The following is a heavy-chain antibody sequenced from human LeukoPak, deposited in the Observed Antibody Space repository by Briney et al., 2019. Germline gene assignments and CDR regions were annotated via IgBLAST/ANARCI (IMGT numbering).Heavy chain of an antibody. CDR2: IRYDGSNK. J-gene: IGHJ5*02. Sequence: GGSLRLFCAASGFTFSSYWMHWVRQAPGKGLEWVAFIRYDGSNKYYADSVKGRFTISRDNSKNTLYLQMNSLRAEDTAVYYCAKKDCSGGSCYWYNWFDPWGQGTLVTVSS. D-gene: IGHD2-15*01. CDR1: GFTFSSYW. V-gene: IGHV3-30*02. CDR3: AKKDCSGGSCYWYNWFDP.